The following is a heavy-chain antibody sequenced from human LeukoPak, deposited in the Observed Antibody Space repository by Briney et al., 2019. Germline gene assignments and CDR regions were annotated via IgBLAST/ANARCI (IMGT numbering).Heavy chain of an antibody. Sequence: PSETLSLTCTVSGGSISSYYWSWIRQPPGKGLEWIGYIYSSGSTNYHPSLTSRVSISVATSKNQFSLKLSSVTAADTAVYYCARGTAVACVDYWGQGTLVTVSS. CDR2: IYSSGST. CDR3: ARGTAVACVDY. J-gene: IGHJ4*02. CDR1: GGSISSYY. V-gene: IGHV4-59*01. D-gene: IGHD6-19*01.